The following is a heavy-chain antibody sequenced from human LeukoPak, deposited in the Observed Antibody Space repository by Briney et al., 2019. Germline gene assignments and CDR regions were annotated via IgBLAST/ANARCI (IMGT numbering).Heavy chain of an antibody. Sequence: ASVKVSCKASGGTFSSYAISWVRQAPGQGLEWMGGIIPIFGTANYAQKFQGRVTITADKSTGTAYMELSSLRSEDTAVYYCARVSLYCSSTSCYLFGANYGMDVWGKGTTVTVSS. V-gene: IGHV1-69*06. J-gene: IGHJ6*04. CDR2: IIPIFGTA. CDR3: ARVSLYCSSTSCYLFGANYGMDV. CDR1: GGTFSSYA. D-gene: IGHD2-2*01.